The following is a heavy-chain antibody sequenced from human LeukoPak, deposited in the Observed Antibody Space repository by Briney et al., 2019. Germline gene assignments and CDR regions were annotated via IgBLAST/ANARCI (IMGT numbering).Heavy chain of an antibody. Sequence: ASVKVSCKAAGYNFISYVVSWMRLVPGQGLEWMGWISPFNGDTNYAQTFQGRVTMTTDTSTSTVYMELRSLKLDDTAVYYCARNAYKTSSENYFDLWGRGILVTVSS. CDR2: ISPFNGDT. V-gene: IGHV1-18*04. CDR3: ARNAYKTSSENYFDL. D-gene: IGHD6-6*01. J-gene: IGHJ4*02. CDR1: GYNFISYV.